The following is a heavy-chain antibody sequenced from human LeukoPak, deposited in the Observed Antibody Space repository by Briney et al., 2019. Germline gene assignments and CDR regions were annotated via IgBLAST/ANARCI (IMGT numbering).Heavy chain of an antibody. V-gene: IGHV4-39*07. CDR3: ARGGPSWFDFWSGTTQYYFDY. J-gene: IGHJ4*02. CDR1: GGSISSGSYY. CDR2: INHSGST. Sequence: SQTLSLTCTVSGGSISSGSYYWSWIRQPPGKGLEWIGEINHSGSTNYNPSLKSRVTISVDTSKNQFSLKLSSVTAADTAVYYCARGGPSWFDFWSGTTQYYFDYWGQGTLVTVSS. D-gene: IGHD3-3*01.